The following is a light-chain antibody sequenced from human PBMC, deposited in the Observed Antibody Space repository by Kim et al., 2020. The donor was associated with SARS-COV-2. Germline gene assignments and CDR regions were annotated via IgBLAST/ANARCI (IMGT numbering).Light chain of an antibody. Sequence: ASTGDRVTITCRASQGISSYLAWYQQKPGKAPKLLIYAASTLQSGVPSRFRGSGSGTDFTLTISCLQSEDFATYYCQQYYSYPYTFGQGTKREI. CDR1: QGISSY. CDR3: QQYYSYPYT. V-gene: IGKV1-8*01. J-gene: IGKJ2*01. CDR2: AAS.